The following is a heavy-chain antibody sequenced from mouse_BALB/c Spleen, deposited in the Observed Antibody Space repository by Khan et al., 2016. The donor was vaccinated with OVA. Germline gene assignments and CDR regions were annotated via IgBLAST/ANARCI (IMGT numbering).Heavy chain of an antibody. D-gene: IGHD1-2*01. J-gene: IGHJ3*01. CDR1: GFTFSSYG. CDR3: ARHRFTTPTAWFAY. V-gene: IGHV5-6*01. CDR2: ISNGGSYT. Sequence: EVELVESGGDLVKPGWSLNLSCEASGFTFSSYGMSWLRQTPDKRLEWVATISNGGSYTYFPDSVKGRLTFSRDNAKNTLYLQMSSLKSEDTALYYCARHRFTTPTAWFAYWGQGTLVTVFA.